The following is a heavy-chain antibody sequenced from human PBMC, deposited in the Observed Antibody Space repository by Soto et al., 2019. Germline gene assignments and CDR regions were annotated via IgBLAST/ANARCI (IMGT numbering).Heavy chain of an antibody. Sequence: SETLSLTCTVSGGSISSYYWSWIRQPPGKGLEWIGYIYYSGSTNYNPSLKSRVTISVDTSKNQFSLKLSSVTAADTAVYYCARMTGSLYRMFDYWGQGTLVTVSS. CDR3: ARMTGSLYRMFDY. D-gene: IGHD3-10*01. CDR1: GGSISSYY. V-gene: IGHV4-59*08. J-gene: IGHJ4*02. CDR2: IYYSGST.